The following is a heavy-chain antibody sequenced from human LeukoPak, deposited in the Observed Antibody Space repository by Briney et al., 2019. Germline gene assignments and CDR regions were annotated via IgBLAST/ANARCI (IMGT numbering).Heavy chain of an antibody. CDR3: ARASPYSNHDY. V-gene: IGHV3-66*01. Sequence: GGSLRLSCTASGFTFSTSAMSWVRQAPGKGLEWVSVIYSGGSTYYADSVKGRFTISRDNSKNTLYLQMNSLRAEDTAVYYCARASPYSNHDYWGQGTLVTVSS. J-gene: IGHJ4*02. CDR1: GFTFSTSA. CDR2: IYSGGST. D-gene: IGHD4-11*01.